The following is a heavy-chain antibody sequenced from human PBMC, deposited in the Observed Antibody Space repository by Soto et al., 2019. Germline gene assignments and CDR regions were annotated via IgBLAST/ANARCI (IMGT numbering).Heavy chain of an antibody. CDR2: IKRDGSEK. V-gene: IGHV3-7*03. CDR3: ARVRATDYEIDY. CDR1: GFMFGSYW. J-gene: IGHJ4*02. Sequence: GGSLRLCCTASGFMFGSYWMTWVRHVPGKGLQWVANIKRDGSEKYYVDFVKGRFTISRDNADNSVFLDMNNLRVDDTATYYCARVRATDYEIDYWGQGALVTVSS. D-gene: IGHD4-17*01.